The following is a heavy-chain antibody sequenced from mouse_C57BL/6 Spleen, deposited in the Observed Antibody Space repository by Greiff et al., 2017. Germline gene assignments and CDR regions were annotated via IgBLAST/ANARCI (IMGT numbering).Heavy chain of an antibody. CDR3: AKWSSGYRAMDY. V-gene: IGHV2-5*01. Sequence: VKLMESGPGLVQPSQSLSITCTVSGFSLTSYGVHWVRQSPGKGLEWLGVIWRGGSTDYNAAFMSRLSITKDNSKSQVFFKMNSLQADDTAIYYCAKWSSGYRAMDYWGQGTSVTVSS. J-gene: IGHJ4*01. D-gene: IGHD3-2*02. CDR2: IWRGGST. CDR1: GFSLTSYG.